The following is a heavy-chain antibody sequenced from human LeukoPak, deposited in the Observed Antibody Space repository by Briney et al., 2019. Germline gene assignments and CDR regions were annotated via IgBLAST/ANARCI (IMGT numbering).Heavy chain of an antibody. CDR3: ARAPPPGYDSFYYYYMDV. CDR2: IKQDGSEK. Sequence: GGSLRLTCAASGFTFSSYWMSWVRQAPGKGLEWVANIKQDGSEKYYVDSVKGRFTISRDNAKNSLYLQMNSLRAEDTAVYYCARAPPPGYDSFYYYYMDVWGKGTTVTVSS. D-gene: IGHD5-12*01. J-gene: IGHJ6*03. CDR1: GFTFSSYW. V-gene: IGHV3-7*01.